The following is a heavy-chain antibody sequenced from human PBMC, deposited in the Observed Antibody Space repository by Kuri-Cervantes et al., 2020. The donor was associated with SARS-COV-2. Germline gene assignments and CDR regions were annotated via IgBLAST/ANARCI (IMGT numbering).Heavy chain of an antibody. V-gene: IGHV4-39*01. D-gene: IGHD2-2*01. CDR1: GGSISSSSYY. CDR2: IYYSGST. J-gene: IGHJ6*02. CDR3: ARSRGYCSSTSCFYYYGMDV. Sequence: SETLSLTCTVSGGSISSSSYYWGWIRQPPGKGLEWIGSIYYSGSTYYNPSLKSRVTISVDTSKNQFSLKLSSVTAADTAAYYCARSRGYCSSTSCFYYYGMDVWGQGTTVTVSS.